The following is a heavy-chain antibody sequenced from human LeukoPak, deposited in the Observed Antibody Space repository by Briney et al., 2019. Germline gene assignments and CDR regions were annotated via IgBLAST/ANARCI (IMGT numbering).Heavy chain of an antibody. J-gene: IGHJ6*02. V-gene: IGHV3-21*01. Sequence: PGGSLRLSCAASGFTFSDYYMNWVRQAPGKGLEWVSSISSSSSYIYYADSVKGRFTISRDNAKNSLYLQMNSLRAEDTAVYYCARDIRFLEWLEGGMDVWGQGTTVTVSS. D-gene: IGHD3-3*01. CDR3: ARDIRFLEWLEGGMDV. CDR2: ISSSSSYI. CDR1: GFTFSDYY.